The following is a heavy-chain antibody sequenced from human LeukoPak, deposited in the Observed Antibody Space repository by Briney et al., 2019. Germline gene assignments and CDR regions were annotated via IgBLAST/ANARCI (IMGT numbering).Heavy chain of an antibody. J-gene: IGHJ3*02. CDR3: AKYTERAFDI. CDR1: GFTFNGYG. Sequence: GGSLRLSCAASGFTFNGYGMSWVRQAPGKGLEWVSAISPTGAGTYYADSVKGLFTISRDNSKNTLYLQMNSLRAEDTAVYYCAKYTERAFDIWGQGTMVTVSS. CDR2: ISPTGAGT. V-gene: IGHV3-23*01. D-gene: IGHD2-2*02.